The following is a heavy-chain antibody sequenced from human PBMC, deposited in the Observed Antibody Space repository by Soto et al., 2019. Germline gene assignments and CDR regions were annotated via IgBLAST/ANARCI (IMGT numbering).Heavy chain of an antibody. D-gene: IGHD2-15*01. V-gene: IGHV1-8*01. J-gene: IGHJ3*02. CDR2: MNPNSGNT. CDR1: GYTFTSYD. Sequence: ASVKVSFKASGYTFTSYDINWVRQATGQGLEWMGWMNPNSGNTGYAQKFQGRVTMTRNTSISTAYMELSSLRSEDTAVYYCWSGDRFYPRADAFDIWGQGTMVTVSS. CDR3: WSGDRFYPRADAFDI.